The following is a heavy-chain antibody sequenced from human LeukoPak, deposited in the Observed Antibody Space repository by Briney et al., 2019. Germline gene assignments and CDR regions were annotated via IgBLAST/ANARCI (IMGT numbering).Heavy chain of an antibody. CDR1: NGSFSGYY. Sequence: SETLSLTCAVSNGSFSGYYWTWVRQSPGKGLEWIGEINHSGTTSYNPSLKSRATISVDTSKNQFSLKLSSVTAADTSVYYCARLRRGNTGYYYRLFDSWGQGTPVTVSS. D-gene: IGHD3-9*01. CDR3: ARLRRGNTGYYYRLFDS. V-gene: IGHV4-34*01. J-gene: IGHJ4*02. CDR2: INHSGTT.